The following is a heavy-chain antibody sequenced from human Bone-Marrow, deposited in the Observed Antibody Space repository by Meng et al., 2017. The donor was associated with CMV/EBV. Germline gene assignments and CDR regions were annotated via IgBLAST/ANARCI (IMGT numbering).Heavy chain of an antibody. CDR2: IYDSGST. CDR1: GGSINTNTYY. V-gene: IGHV4-39*01. D-gene: IGHD3-3*01. Sequence: SETLSLTCTVSGGSINTNTYYWGWIRQPPGEGLEWIGSIYDSGSTYYNPSLKSRVTMSVDTSKNQFSLNLSSVTAADTAVYFCARSADNDFWSGYTYWGQGTLVPVSS. J-gene: IGHJ1*01. CDR3: ARSADNDFWSGYTY.